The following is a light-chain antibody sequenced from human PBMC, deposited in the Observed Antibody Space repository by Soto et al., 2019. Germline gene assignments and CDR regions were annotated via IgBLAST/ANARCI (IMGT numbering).Light chain of an antibody. CDR1: QGISSY. CDR3: QQYYSYPRT. J-gene: IGKJ1*01. V-gene: IGKV1-8*01. Sequence: AIRMTQSPSSFSASTGDRVTMTCLASQGISSYLAWYQQKPGKAPKLLIYAASTLQSGVPSRFSGSGSGTDFTLTISCLQSEDFATYYCQQYYSYPRTFGQGTKVDI. CDR2: AAS.